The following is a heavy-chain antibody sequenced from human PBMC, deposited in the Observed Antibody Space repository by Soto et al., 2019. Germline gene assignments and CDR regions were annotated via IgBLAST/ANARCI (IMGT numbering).Heavy chain of an antibody. CDR1: GFTFSNAW. CDR2: IKSKTDGGTT. V-gene: IGHV3-15*01. Sequence: GGSLRLSCAASGFTFSNAWMSWVRQAPGKGLEWVGRIKSKTDGGTTDYAAPVKGRFTISRDDSKNTLYLQMNSLKTEDTAVYYCTTGRYCSSTSCKDAFDIWGQGTMVTVSS. D-gene: IGHD2-2*01. J-gene: IGHJ3*02. CDR3: TTGRYCSSTSCKDAFDI.